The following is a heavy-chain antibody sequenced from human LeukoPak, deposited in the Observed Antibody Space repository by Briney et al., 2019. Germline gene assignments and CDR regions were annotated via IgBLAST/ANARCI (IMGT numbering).Heavy chain of an antibody. V-gene: IGHV3-9*01. CDR3: AKGAYYYDSSGYYLAPHAFDI. Sequence: GGSLRLSCAASGFTFDDYAMHWVRQAPGKGLEWVSGISWNSGSIGYADSVKGRFTISRDNAKNSLYLQMNSLRAEDTALYYCAKGAYYYDSSGYYLAPHAFDIWGQGTMVTVSS. CDR1: GFTFDDYA. CDR2: ISWNSGSI. J-gene: IGHJ3*02. D-gene: IGHD3-22*01.